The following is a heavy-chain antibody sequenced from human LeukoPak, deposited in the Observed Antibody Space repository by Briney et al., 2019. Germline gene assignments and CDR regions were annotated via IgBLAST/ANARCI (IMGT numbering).Heavy chain of an antibody. V-gene: IGHV3-33*01. CDR3: ARAGYCSGGSCYGSDY. Sequence: GRSLRLSCAASGFTFSSYGMHWVRQAPGKGLEWVAAIWYDGSIQYYADSVKGRFTISRDNSKNTLYLQMDSLRAEDTAVYYCARAGYCSGGSCYGSDYWGPGNLVSVSS. D-gene: IGHD2-15*01. J-gene: IGHJ4*02. CDR2: IWYDGSIQ. CDR1: GFTFSSYG.